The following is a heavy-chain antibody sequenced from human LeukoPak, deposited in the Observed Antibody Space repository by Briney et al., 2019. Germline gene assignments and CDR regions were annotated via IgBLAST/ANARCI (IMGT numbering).Heavy chain of an antibody. V-gene: IGHV3-66*01. CDR3: ARGGGDFWSGYSVFDY. Sequence: GGSLRLSCAASGFTVSSNYMSWVRQAPGKGLEWVSVIYSGGSTYYADSVKGRFAISRDNSKNTLYLQMNSLRAEDTAVYYCARGGGDFWSGYSVFDYWGQGTLVTVSS. J-gene: IGHJ4*02. CDR2: IYSGGST. D-gene: IGHD3-3*01. CDR1: GFTVSSNY.